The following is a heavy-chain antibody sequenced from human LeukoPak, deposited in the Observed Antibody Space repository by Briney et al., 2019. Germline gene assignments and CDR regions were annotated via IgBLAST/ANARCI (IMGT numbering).Heavy chain of an antibody. CDR3: ARDKSWDY. V-gene: IGHV1-2*02. CDR1: GYTFTGYY. Sequence: ASVKVSCKACGYTFTGYYMHWVRQAPGQGLEWMGWINPNSGGTNYAQNFQGRVTMTRDTSISTAYMELSRLRSDDTAVYYCARDKSWDYWGQGTLVTVSS. J-gene: IGHJ4*02. CDR2: INPNSGGT.